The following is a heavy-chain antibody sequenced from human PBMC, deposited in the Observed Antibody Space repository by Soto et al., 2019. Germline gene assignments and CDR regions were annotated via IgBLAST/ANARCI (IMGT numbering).Heavy chain of an antibody. CDR3: ARHVVVVASYAFDI. CDR2: IYYSGST. J-gene: IGHJ3*02. D-gene: IGHD2-21*01. CDR1: GFTFSSY. Sequence: GSLRLSCAASGFTFSSYWSWIRQPPGKGLEWIGYIYYSGSTNYNPSLKSRVTISVDTSKNQFSLKLSSVTAADTAVYYCARHVVVVASYAFDIWGQGTMVTVSS. V-gene: IGHV4-59*08.